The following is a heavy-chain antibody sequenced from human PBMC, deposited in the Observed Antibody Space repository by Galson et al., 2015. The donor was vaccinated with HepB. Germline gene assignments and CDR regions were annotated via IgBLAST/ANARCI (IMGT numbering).Heavy chain of an antibody. D-gene: IGHD2-15*01. J-gene: IGHJ4*02. V-gene: IGHV3-9*01. CDR3: AKSVRGYCSGGSCPYFDY. CDR2: ISWNGGII. Sequence: SLRLSCAASGFTFDDYAMHWVRQAPGKGLEWVSGISWNGGIIVYADSVKGRFTISRDNAKNYLYLQMNSLRAGDTALYYCAKSVRGYCSGGSCPYFDYWGQGTLVTVSS. CDR1: GFTFDDYA.